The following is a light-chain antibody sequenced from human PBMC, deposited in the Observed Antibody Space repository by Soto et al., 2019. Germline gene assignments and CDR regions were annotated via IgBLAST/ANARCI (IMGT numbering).Light chain of an antibody. J-gene: IGLJ2*01. V-gene: IGLV2-14*01. Sequence: QSALTQPASVSGSPGQSITISCSGTSSDVGGYNYVSWYQHHPGKAPKLLIYEVTNRPSGVSNRFSGSKSGNTASLTISGLQAEDDADYYCNSYPTSTTLVFGGGTKLTVL. CDR3: NSYPTSTTLV. CDR1: SSDVGGYNY. CDR2: EVT.